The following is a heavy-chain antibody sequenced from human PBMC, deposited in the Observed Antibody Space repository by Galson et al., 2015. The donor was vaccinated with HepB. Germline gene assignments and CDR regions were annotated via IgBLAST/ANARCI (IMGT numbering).Heavy chain of an antibody. Sequence: SLRLSCAASGFTFSGYWMHWVRQAPGKGLVWVSRINSDGGSTSYADSVKGRFTISRDNAKNTLYLQMNSLRAEDTAVYYCAGWVGRFGELLRMRGWFDPWGQGTLVTVSS. J-gene: IGHJ5*02. CDR2: INSDGGST. CDR1: GFTFSGYW. V-gene: IGHV3-74*01. CDR3: AGWVGRFGELLRMRGWFDP. D-gene: IGHD3-10*01.